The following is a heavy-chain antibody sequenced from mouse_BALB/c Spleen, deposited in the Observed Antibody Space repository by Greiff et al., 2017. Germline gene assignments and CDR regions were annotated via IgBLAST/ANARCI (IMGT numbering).Heavy chain of an antibody. J-gene: IGHJ2*01. Sequence: EVQGVESGGGLVKPGGSLKLSCAASGFAFSSSDMSWVRQTPEKRLEWVAYISSGGCSTDYPDTVKGRFTISRDNAKNTLYLQMSSLKSEDTAMYYCARRGYYGYYDYWGQGTTLTVSS. CDR1: GFAFSSSD. V-gene: IGHV5-12-1*01. CDR3: ARRGYYGYYDY. D-gene: IGHD1-1*01. CDR2: ISSGGCST.